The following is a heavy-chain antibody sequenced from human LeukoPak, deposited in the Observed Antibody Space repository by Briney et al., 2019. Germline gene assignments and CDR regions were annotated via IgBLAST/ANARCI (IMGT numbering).Heavy chain of an antibody. CDR3: AGHSDWRFDY. CDR1: GYSFTSYW. D-gene: IGHD3-9*01. Sequence: GESLKISCKGSGYSFTSYWIAWVRQMPGKGLEWMGIIYPADSDTKYSPAFQGQVTISADKSISTACLQWSSLKASDTAMYYCAGHSDWRFDYWGQGTLVTVSS. V-gene: IGHV5-51*01. J-gene: IGHJ4*02. CDR2: IYPADSDT.